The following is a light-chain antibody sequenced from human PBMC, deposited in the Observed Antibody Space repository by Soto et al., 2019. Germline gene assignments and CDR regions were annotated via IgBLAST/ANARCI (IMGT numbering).Light chain of an antibody. CDR1: QSISDS. CDR3: QQYNGYWT. J-gene: IGKJ1*01. V-gene: IGKV1-5*03. Sequence: DIQMTQSPSTLSASVGDRVTITCRASQSISDSLAWYQQKPGKAPQLLIYEASSLKSGVPSRFRGSRSGTEYTLTISSLQPDDFATDYCQQYNGYWTFGQGTKVEIK. CDR2: EAS.